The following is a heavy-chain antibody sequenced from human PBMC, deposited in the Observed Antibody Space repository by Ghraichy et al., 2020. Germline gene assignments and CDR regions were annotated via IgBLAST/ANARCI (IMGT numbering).Heavy chain of an antibody. V-gene: IGHV3-20*04. Sequence: GGSLRLSCAVSGFSFEDYDMAWVRQAPGKGLEWVSGLNRNGGSRLYGHSVTGRFTISRDNAKNSLYLQMNSLRADDTALYYCARKTYESSGYYDAFDIWGQGKKVTVSS. CDR3: ARKTYESSGYYDAFDI. CDR1: GFSFEDYD. D-gene: IGHD3-22*01. CDR2: LNRNGGSR. J-gene: IGHJ3*02.